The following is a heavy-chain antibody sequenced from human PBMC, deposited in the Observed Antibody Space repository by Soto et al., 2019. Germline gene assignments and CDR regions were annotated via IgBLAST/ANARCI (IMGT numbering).Heavy chain of an antibody. D-gene: IGHD3-3*01. CDR2: ISGSGFGA. V-gene: IGHV3-23*01. CDR3: ATDLHTIFGVVMRGSGLDV. J-gene: IGHJ6*02. Sequence: EVQLLESGGGLVQPGGSLRLSCTASGFSFSNVAMTWVRQVPGKGLEWVSGISGSGFGAYYADSVKGRFTISRDNSKNTVYLQMHSLRVEDTAVYYCATDLHTIFGVVMRGSGLDVGSQGTTVTVSS. CDR1: GFSFSNVA.